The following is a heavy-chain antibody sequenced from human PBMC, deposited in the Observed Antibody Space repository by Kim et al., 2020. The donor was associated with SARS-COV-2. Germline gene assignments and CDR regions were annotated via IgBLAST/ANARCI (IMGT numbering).Heavy chain of an antibody. J-gene: IGHJ4*02. Sequence: SGKGRFTISRANSKNTLYLQMNSLRAEDTAVYYCAKAPYYYDSSGYLVDYWGQGTLVTVSS. V-gene: IGHV3-23*01. D-gene: IGHD3-22*01. CDR3: AKAPYYYDSSGYLVDY.